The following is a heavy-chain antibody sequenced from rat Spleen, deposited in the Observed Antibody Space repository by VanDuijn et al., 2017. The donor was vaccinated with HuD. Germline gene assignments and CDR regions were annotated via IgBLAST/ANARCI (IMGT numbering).Heavy chain of an antibody. V-gene: IGHV5S23*01. Sequence: EVRLVESGGGLVQPGRSLKLSCAASGFTFSDFDMAWVRQAPTKGLEWVASISTGGDDTYYRVSVKGRFTISRDDEESTLYLQMDSLRSEDTATYFCARLGGLRNWFAYWGQGTLVTVSS. CDR2: ISTGGDDT. CDR1: GFTFSDFD. D-gene: IGHD4-3*01. CDR3: ARLGGLRNWFAY. J-gene: IGHJ3*01.